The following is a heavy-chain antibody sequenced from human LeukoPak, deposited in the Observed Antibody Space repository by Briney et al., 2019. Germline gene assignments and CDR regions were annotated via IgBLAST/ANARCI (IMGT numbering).Heavy chain of an antibody. CDR1: GFTFSSYE. V-gene: IGHV3-48*03. CDR3: ARAGVPAAIDY. CDR2: MRSSGSTI. D-gene: IGHD2-2*01. J-gene: IGHJ4*02. Sequence: PGESLRLSCAASGFTFSSYEMNWVRQAPGKGLEWVSYMRSSGSTIYYADSVKGRFTISRDNAKNSLYLQMNSLRAKDTAVYYCARAGVPAAIDYWGQGTLVTVSS.